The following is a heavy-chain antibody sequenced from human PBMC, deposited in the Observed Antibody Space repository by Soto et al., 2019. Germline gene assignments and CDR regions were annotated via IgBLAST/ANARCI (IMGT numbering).Heavy chain of an antibody. V-gene: IGHV3-33*01. CDR2: IWYDGSNK. CDR1: GFTFSSYG. D-gene: IGHD5-18*01. Sequence: GGSLRLSCAASGFTFSSYGMHWVRQAPGKGLEWVAVIWYDGSNKYYADSVKGRFTISWDNSKNTLYLQMNSLRAEDTAVYCCASQASPLTAMGNYYFDYWGQGTLVTVSS. J-gene: IGHJ4*02. CDR3: ASQASPLTAMGNYYFDY.